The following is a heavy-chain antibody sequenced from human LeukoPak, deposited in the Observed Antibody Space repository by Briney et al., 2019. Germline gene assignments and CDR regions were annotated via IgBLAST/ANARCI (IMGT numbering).Heavy chain of an antibody. V-gene: IGHV4-34*01. J-gene: IGHJ4*02. CDR2: INHSGST. CDR1: GGSFSGYY. Sequence: SETLSLTCAVYGGSFSGYYWSWIRQPPGKGLEWIGEINHSGSTNYNPSLKSRVTISVDTSKNQFSLKLSSVTAADTAVYYCAARSGSYSFDYWGQGTLVTVSS. D-gene: IGHD1-26*01. CDR3: AARSGSYSFDY.